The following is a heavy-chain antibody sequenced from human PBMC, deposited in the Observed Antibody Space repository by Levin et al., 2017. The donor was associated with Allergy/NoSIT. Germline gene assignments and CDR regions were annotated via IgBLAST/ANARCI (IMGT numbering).Heavy chain of an antibody. J-gene: IGHJ5*02. D-gene: IGHD6-13*01. V-gene: IGHV4-61*01. CDR2: IYYSGST. Sequence: SETLSLTCTVSGGSVSSGSYYWSWIRQPPGKGLEWIGYIYYSGSTNYNPSLKSRVTISVDTSKNQFSLKLSSVTAADTAVYYCARVGGLSSWYDGWFDPWGQGTLVTVSS. CDR3: ARVGGLSSWYDGWFDP. CDR1: GGSVSSGSYY.